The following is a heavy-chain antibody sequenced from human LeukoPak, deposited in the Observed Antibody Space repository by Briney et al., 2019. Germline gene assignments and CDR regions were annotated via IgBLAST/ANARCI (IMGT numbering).Heavy chain of an antibody. J-gene: IGHJ4*02. V-gene: IGHV4-59*08. D-gene: IGHD6-19*01. Sequence: PSETLSLTCTVSGGSISSYYWSWIRQPPGKGLEWIGYIYYSGSTKYNPSLKSRVTISVDTSKNQFSLKLSSVTAADTAVCYCARHSSSGWYDFDSWGQGTLVTVSS. CDR3: ARHSSSGWYDFDS. CDR1: GGSISSYY. CDR2: IYYSGST.